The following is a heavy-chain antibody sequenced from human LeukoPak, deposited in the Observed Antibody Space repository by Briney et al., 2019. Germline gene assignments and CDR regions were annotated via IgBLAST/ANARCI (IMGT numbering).Heavy chain of an antibody. Sequence: ASVKVSCKASGYTFTSYGISWVRQAPGQGLEWMGWISAYNGNTNYAQKLQGRVTMTTDTSTSTAYMELRSLRSDDTAVYYCARVGFGVVNYYGMDVWGQGTTVTVSS. CDR1: GYTFTSYG. CDR3: ARVGFGVVNYYGMDV. CDR2: ISAYNGNT. D-gene: IGHD3-3*01. J-gene: IGHJ6*02. V-gene: IGHV1-18*01.